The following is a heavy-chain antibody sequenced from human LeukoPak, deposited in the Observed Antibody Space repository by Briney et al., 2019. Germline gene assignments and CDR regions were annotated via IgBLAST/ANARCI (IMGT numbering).Heavy chain of an antibody. V-gene: IGHV4-59*10. CDR3: ARGASVFGYSYGYFDY. CDR1: GFIFSDHY. Sequence: GSLRLSCAASGFIFSDHYMDWVRQAPGKGLEWIGRIYTSGSTNYNPSLKSRVTMSVDTSKNQFSLKLSSVTAADTAVYYCARGASVFGYSYGYFDYWGQGTLVTVSS. CDR2: IYTSGST. J-gene: IGHJ4*02. D-gene: IGHD5-18*01.